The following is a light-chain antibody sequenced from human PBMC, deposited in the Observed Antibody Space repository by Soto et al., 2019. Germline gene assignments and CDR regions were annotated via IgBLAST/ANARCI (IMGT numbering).Light chain of an antibody. V-gene: IGKV1-39*01. CDR3: QQSYSTLP. CDR2: AAS. Sequence: DIQMTQSPSSLSASVGDIVTITCRASQSISSYLNWYQQKPGQAPQLLIYAASSLQSGVPSRFSGSGSGTDFTLTISSLQPEDFATYYCQQSYSTLPFGQGTKLEIK. CDR1: QSISSY. J-gene: IGKJ2*01.